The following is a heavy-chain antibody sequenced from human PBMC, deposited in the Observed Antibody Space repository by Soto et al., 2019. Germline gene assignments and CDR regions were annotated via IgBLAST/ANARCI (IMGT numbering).Heavy chain of an antibody. D-gene: IGHD6-6*01. CDR3: AREGQLVPQFDS. J-gene: IGHJ4*02. Sequence: QVQLVQSGAEVKKPGSSVKVSCKASGGTFSSYTISWVRQAPGQGLEWMGRIIPILGIANYAQKFQCRVTITADKSTSTAYMELSSLRSEDTAVYYCAREGQLVPQFDSWGQGTLVTVSS. CDR2: IIPILGIA. CDR1: GGTFSSYT. V-gene: IGHV1-69*08.